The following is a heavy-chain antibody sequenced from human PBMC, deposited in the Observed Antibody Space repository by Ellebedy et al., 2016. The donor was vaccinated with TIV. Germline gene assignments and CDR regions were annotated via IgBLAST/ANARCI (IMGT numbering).Heavy chain of an antibody. J-gene: IGHJ3*02. CDR3: ARRGNYLGDAFDI. Sequence: GGSLRLSXAASGFTFNFYSMNWVRQAAGKGLEWISYIVGTGTTTYYADSVKGRFTISRDDAKNALYLHMNSLRDEDTAVYYRARRGNYLGDAFDIWGQGAMVIVSS. CDR1: GFTFNFYS. V-gene: IGHV3-48*02. D-gene: IGHD1-26*01. CDR2: IVGTGTTT.